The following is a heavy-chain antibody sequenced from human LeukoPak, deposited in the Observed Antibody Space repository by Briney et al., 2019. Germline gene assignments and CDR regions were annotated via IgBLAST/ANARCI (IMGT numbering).Heavy chain of an antibody. V-gene: IGHV3-11*04. CDR2: ISSSGSTI. D-gene: IGHD4-17*01. Sequence: GGSLRLSCAACVFTFSDYYMSWIRQAPGKGLEWVSYISSSGSTIYYADSVKGRFTISRDNAKNSLYLQMNSLRAEDTAVYYCATYGDSLYYFDYWGLGTLVTVSS. CDR3: ATYGDSLYYFDY. J-gene: IGHJ4*02. CDR1: VFTFSDYY.